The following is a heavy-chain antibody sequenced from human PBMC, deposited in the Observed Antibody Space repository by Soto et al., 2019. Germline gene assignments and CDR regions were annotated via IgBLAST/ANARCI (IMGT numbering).Heavy chain of an antibody. CDR2: IIPIFGTA. Sequence: SVKVSCKASGGTFSSYAISWVRQAPGQGLEWMGGIIPIFGTANYAQKFQGRVTITADKSTSTAYMELSSLRSEDTAVYYCARAAAAVYNWFDPWGQGTLVTVSS. D-gene: IGHD6-13*01. V-gene: IGHV1-69*06. J-gene: IGHJ5*02. CDR1: GGTFSSYA. CDR3: ARAAAAVYNWFDP.